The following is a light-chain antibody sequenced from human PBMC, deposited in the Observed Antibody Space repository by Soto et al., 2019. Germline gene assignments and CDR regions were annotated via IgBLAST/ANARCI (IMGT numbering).Light chain of an antibody. CDR1: SSDIGAYDS. Sequence: QSALTQPASLSGSPGQSITISCTGTSSDIGAYDSVSLFQQHPGKDPKLLISEVNNRHSGVSNRYSCYTSGNTAYLTISGLQVEDEAEYFSFSFTTTSPHVFGTGTKVTVL. CDR2: EVN. CDR3: FSFTTTSPHV. J-gene: IGLJ1*01. V-gene: IGLV2-14*01.